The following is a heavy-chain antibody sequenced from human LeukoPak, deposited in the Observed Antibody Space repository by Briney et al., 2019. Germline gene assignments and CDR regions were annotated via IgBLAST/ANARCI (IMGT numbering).Heavy chain of an antibody. CDR3: ARGRFSAILVVPAASDY. D-gene: IGHD2-2*01. V-gene: IGHV1-8*01. J-gene: IGHJ4*02. CDR1: GYTFTSYD. CDR2: MNPNSGNT. Sequence: ASVKVSCKASGYTFTSYDINWVRQATGQGLEWMGWMNPNSGNTGYAQKFQGRVTMTRNTSISTAYMELSSLRSEDTAVYYCARGRFSAILVVPAASDYWGQGTLVTVSS.